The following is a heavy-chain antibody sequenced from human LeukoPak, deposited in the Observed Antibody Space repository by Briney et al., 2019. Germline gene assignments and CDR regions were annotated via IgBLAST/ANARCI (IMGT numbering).Heavy chain of an antibody. CDR2: INHSGST. CDR1: GVSFSGYY. CDR3: TRLRPYYYFWSGYFSAEYFND. V-gene: IGHV4-34*01. D-gene: IGHD3-3*01. J-gene: IGHJ1*01. Sequence: SETLSLTCADYGVSFSGYYWSWIRQPPGKGLEWIGEINHSGSTNYNPYLKSRVTISVDTSKNQFPLMLSSMTAEATTVCYSTRLRPYYYFWSGYFSAEYFNDWGEGSLVTVSS.